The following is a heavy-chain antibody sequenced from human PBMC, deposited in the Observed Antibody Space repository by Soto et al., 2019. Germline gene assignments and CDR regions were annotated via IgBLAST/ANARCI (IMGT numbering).Heavy chain of an antibody. V-gene: IGHV1-8*01. Sequence: QVQLVQSGAEVKKPGASVKVSCKASGYTLTSYDINWVRQATGQGLEWVGGMNPNSGNTGDAQKFQGRVTMTRSTSMSTAYMELSSLRSEDTAVYYCARGINYYDSGDDAFDIWGQGTMVTVSS. CDR1: GYTLTSYD. D-gene: IGHD3-10*01. J-gene: IGHJ3*02. CDR2: MNPNSGNT. CDR3: ARGINYYDSGDDAFDI.